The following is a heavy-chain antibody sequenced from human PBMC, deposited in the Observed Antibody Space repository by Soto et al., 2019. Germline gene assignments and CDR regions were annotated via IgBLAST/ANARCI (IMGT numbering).Heavy chain of an antibody. D-gene: IGHD6-13*01. CDR3: ASAGQQLVWYFDY. V-gene: IGHV3-21*01. CDR1: GFHFRNYG. J-gene: IGHJ4*01. Sequence: TVGSLRLSCAVSGFHFRNYGINWVRQAPGKGLEWVSSVSKSDYTYYSDSVKGRFTISRDNAKNSVSLQMTTLRAEDTAVYHCASAGQQLVWYFDYWGHGTLVTVSS. CDR2: VSKSDYT.